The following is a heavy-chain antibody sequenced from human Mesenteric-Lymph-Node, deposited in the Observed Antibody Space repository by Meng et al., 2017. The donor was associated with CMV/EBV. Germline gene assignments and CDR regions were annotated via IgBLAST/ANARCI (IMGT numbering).Heavy chain of an antibody. J-gene: IGHJ4*02. D-gene: IGHD4-11*01. V-gene: IGHV4-39*07. CDR2: MYYSGST. CDR3: ARDRGDMTTVTRADY. Sequence: SETLSLTCSVSGGSISSNTYYWGWIRQPPGKGLEWIGSMYYSGSTYYNPSLKSRVTISVDTSKNQFSLKLSSVTAADTAVYYCARDRGDMTTVTRADYWGQGTLVTVSS. CDR1: GGSISSNTYY.